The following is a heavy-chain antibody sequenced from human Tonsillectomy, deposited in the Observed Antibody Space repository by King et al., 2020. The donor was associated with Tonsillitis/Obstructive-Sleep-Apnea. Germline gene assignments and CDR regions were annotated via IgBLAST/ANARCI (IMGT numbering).Heavy chain of an antibody. V-gene: IGHV3-21*01. J-gene: IGHJ4*02. D-gene: IGHD6-19*01. CDR2: ISSSSSYI. Sequence: EVQLVESGGGLVKPGGSLRLSCAASGFTFSSYSMNWVRQAPGKGLEWVSSISSSSSYIYYADSVKGRFTISRDNAKNSLYLQMNSLRAEDTAVYYCARGLYEEWLVVGPPDYWGQGTLVTVSS. CDR3: ARGLYEEWLVVGPPDY. CDR1: GFTFSSYS.